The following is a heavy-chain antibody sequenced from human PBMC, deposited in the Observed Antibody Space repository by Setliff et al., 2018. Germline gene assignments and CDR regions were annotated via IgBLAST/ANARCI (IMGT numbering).Heavy chain of an antibody. V-gene: IGHV3-30*19. J-gene: IGHJ6*03. CDR2: ISNDDTKK. CDR1: GFTFSNYI. Sequence: PGGSLRLSCAASGFTFSNYIIHWVRQAPGKGLEWVALISNDDTKKYFADSVKGRFTISRDSSRNTLYLQMSSLRPEDTALYYCARSTETFSGEDFYFFYYMDVWGKGTTVTVSS. D-gene: IGHD4-4*01. CDR3: ARSTETFSGEDFYFFYYMDV.